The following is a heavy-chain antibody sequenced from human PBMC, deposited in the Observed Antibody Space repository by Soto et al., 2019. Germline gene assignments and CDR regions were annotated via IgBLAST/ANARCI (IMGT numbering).Heavy chain of an antibody. D-gene: IGHD3-16*01. CDR2: IYYSGNT. V-gene: IGHV4-30-4*01. J-gene: IGHJ4*02. Sequence: PSETLSLTCTVSGGSTSSDNYWSWIRQPPGKGLEWIGHIYYSGNTDYNPSLKSRLAISIDTSKNQFSLKLSSVTAADTAVYFCAREGGESSDGLYYYDSWGQGSLVTVSS. CDR1: GGSTSSDNY. CDR3: AREGGESSDGLYYYDS.